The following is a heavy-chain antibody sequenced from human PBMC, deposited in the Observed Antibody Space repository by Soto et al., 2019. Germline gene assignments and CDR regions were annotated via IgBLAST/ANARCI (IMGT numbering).Heavy chain of an antibody. D-gene: IGHD5-12*01. Sequence: SETLSLTCTVSGATLSGYYWSWIRQPPGKELEWIGYISNTGSTNYNPSLKSRVTISLDTSKNQFSLSLTSVTAADTAVYYCARGLVATHWGQGTLVTVSS. CDR3: ARGLVATH. CDR2: ISNTGST. V-gene: IGHV4-59*01. CDR1: GATLSGYY. J-gene: IGHJ4*02.